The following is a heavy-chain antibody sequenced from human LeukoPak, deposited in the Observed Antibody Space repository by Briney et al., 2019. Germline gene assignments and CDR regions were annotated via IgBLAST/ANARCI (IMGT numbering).Heavy chain of an antibody. CDR2: IYYSGST. D-gene: IGHD6-19*01. CDR3: ARGRIAVAGTRDYFDY. Sequence: SETLSLTCTVPGGSISSGGYYWSWIRQHPGKGLEWIGYIYYSGSTYYNPSLKSRVTISVDTTKNQFSLKLSSVTAADTAVYYCARGRIAVAGTRDYFDYWGQGTLVTVSS. CDR1: GGSISSGGYY. J-gene: IGHJ4*02. V-gene: IGHV4-31*03.